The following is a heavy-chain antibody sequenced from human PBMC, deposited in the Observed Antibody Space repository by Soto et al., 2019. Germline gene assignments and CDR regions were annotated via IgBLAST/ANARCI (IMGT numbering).Heavy chain of an antibody. V-gene: IGHV4-59*08. CDR3: ARHKDGDYALGYYYYYMDV. J-gene: IGHJ6*03. D-gene: IGHD4-17*01. CDR1: GGSISSYY. Sequence: SETLSLTCTVSGGSISSYYWSWIRQPPGKGLEWIGYIYYSGSTNYNPSLKSRVTISVDTSKNQFSLKLSSVTAADTAVYYCARHKDGDYALGYYYYYMDVWGKGTTVTVSS. CDR2: IYYSGST.